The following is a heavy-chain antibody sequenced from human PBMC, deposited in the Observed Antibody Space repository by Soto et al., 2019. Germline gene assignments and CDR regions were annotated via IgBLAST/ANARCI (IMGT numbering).Heavy chain of an antibody. CDR1: GYSISSGYY. CDR3: TRSLYSSSWYAGS. J-gene: IGHJ4*02. V-gene: IGHV4-38-2*01. D-gene: IGHD6-13*01. Sequence: SETLSLTCGVSGYSISSGYYWGCIRQPPGKGLEWIGSVYHSGTTYYNPSLKSRVTISLDTSKNQFSLRLTSVTAADTAMYFCTRSLYSSSWYAGSWGQGTLVTVSS. CDR2: VYHSGTT.